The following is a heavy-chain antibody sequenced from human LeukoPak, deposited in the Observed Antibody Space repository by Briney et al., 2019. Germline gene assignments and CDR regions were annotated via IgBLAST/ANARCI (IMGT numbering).Heavy chain of an antibody. CDR3: ASRTNSGPPF. CDR1: GGSISSSS. V-gene: IGHV3-30-3*01. J-gene: IGHJ1*01. CDR2: ISYDGSNR. D-gene: IGHD3-10*01. Sequence: PSETLSLTCTVSGGSISSSSCYWGWIRQPPGKGLEWVALISYDGSNRYYADSVKGRFTISRDNSKNTMSLQMNSLRREDTAVYYCASRTNSGPPFWGQGTLVTVSS.